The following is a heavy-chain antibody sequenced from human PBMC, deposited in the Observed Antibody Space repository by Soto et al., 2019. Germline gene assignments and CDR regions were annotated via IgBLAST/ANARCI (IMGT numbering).Heavy chain of an antibody. D-gene: IGHD3-3*01. J-gene: IGHJ4*02. Sequence: EVQLVESGGGLVQPGGSLRLSCAASGFTFSSYAMHWVRQAPGKGLEYVSAICSNGGSTYYANSVKGRFTISRDNSKNTLYHQMGSLRAEDMAVYYCASSLGDFWSGFDYWGQGTLVTVSS. V-gene: IGHV3-64*01. CDR2: ICSNGGST. CDR1: GFTFSSYA. CDR3: ASSLGDFWSGFDY.